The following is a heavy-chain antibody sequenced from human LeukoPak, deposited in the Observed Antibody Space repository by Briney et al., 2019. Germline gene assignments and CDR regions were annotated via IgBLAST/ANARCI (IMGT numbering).Heavy chain of an antibody. CDR3: ARDRCSGGSCYEVDY. V-gene: IGHV1-18*01. Sequence: VASVKVSCKASGYTFTSYGISWVRQAPGQGLEWMGWISAYNGNTNYAQKLQGRVTMTTDTSTSTAYMELRSLRSEDTAVYYCARDRCSGGSCYEVDYWGQGTLVTASS. CDR2: ISAYNGNT. J-gene: IGHJ4*02. CDR1: GYTFTSYG. D-gene: IGHD2-15*01.